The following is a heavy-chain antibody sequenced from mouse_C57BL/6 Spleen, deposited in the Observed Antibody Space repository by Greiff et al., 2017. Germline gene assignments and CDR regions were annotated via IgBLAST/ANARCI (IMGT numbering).Heavy chain of an antibody. CDR3: ARLRYYFDY. CDR2: ISSGSSTI. J-gene: IGHJ2*01. CDR1: GFTFSDYG. Sequence: EVQLVESGGGLVKPGGSLKLSCAASGFTFSDYGMHWVRQAPEKGLEWVAYISSGSSTIYDADTVKGRFTISRDNAQNTLFLQMTSLRSGDTALYYCARLRYYFDYWGQGTTLTVSS. V-gene: IGHV5-17*01. D-gene: IGHD3-2*02.